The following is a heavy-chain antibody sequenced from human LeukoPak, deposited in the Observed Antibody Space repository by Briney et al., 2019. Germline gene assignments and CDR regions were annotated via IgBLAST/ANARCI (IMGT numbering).Heavy chain of an antibody. D-gene: IGHD6-25*01. CDR2: IWYDGSNK. CDR1: GFTFSSYS. Sequence: AGGSLRLSCAASGFTFSSYSINWVRQAPGKGLEWVAVIWYDGSNKYYADSVKGRFTISRDNSKNTLYLQMNSLRAEDTAVYYCARLGSQGGVAALDYWGQGTLVTVSS. V-gene: IGHV3-33*08. J-gene: IGHJ4*02. CDR3: ARLGSQGGVAALDY.